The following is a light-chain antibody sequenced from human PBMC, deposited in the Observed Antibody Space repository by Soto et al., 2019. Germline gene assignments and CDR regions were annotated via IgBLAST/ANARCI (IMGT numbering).Light chain of an antibody. CDR2: GNS. Sequence: QSVLTQPPSVSGAPGQRVTISCTGSSSNIGAGYDVHWYQQLPGTAPKLLIYGNSNRPSGVPDRFSGSKSGTSASLAITGRQAEDEADYYSQSYDSSLSGWVFGGGTKLTV. CDR1: SSNIGAGYD. CDR3: QSYDSSLSGWV. J-gene: IGLJ3*02. V-gene: IGLV1-40*01.